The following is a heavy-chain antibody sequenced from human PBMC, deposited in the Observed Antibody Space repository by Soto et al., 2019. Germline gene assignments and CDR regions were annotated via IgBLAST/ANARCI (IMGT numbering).Heavy chain of an antibody. CDR1: GGSISSSSYY. CDR2: IYYSGST. D-gene: IGHD2-2*01. J-gene: IGHJ4*02. CDR3: ARRPIVVVPAAYDY. V-gene: IGHV4-39*01. Sequence: SETLSLTCTVSGGSISSSSYYWGWIRQPPGKGLEWIGSIYYSGSTYYNPSLKSRVTISVDTSKNQFSLKLSSVTAADTAVYYCARRPIVVVPAAYDYWGQGTLVTVSS.